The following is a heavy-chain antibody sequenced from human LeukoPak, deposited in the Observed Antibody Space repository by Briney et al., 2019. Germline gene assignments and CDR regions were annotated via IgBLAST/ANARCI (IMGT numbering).Heavy chain of an antibody. D-gene: IGHD6-13*01. CDR2: IYNSGST. CDR1: GGSVSSYY. Sequence: PSETLSLTCSVSGGSVSSYYWSWIRQPPGKGLEWIGYIYNSGSTNYNPSLKSRVTISVGTSKNQFSLKLSSVTAADTAVYYCARENSNSWYLDYWGQGTLVTVSS. V-gene: IGHV4-59*02. J-gene: IGHJ4*02. CDR3: ARENSNSWYLDY.